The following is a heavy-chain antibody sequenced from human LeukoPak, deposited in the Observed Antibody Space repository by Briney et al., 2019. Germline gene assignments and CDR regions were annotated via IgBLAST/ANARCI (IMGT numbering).Heavy chain of an antibody. J-gene: IGHJ6*03. V-gene: IGHV1-46*01. Sequence: ASVKVSCKVSGYTLTELSMHWVRQAPGQGLEWMGIINPSGGSTSYAQKFQGRVTMTRDTSTSTVYMELSSLRSEDTAVYYCARSADIVVVDYMDVWGKGTTVTVSS. CDR2: INPSGGST. CDR1: GYTLTELS. D-gene: IGHD2-2*01. CDR3: ARSADIVVVDYMDV.